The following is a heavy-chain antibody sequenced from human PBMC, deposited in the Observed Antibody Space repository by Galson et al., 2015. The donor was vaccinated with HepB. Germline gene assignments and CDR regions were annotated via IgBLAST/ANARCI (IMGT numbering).Heavy chain of an antibody. CDR3: ARDGAPPTPNWFDP. CDR2: IYSGGST. J-gene: IGHJ5*02. V-gene: IGHV3-53*01. CDR1: GFTVSSNY. D-gene: IGHD2-15*01. Sequence: SLRLSCAASGFTVSSNYMSWVRQAPGKGLEWVSVIYSGGSTYYADSVKGRFTISRDNSKNTLYLQMNSLRAEDTAVYYCARDGAPPTPNWFDPWGQGTLVTVSS.